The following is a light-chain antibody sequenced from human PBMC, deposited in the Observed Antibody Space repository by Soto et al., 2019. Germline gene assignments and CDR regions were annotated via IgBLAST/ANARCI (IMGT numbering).Light chain of an antibody. J-gene: IGLJ1*01. CDR3: SSYTSSSTLEDV. CDR1: SSDVGGYNY. CDR2: DVS. Sequence: QSALTQPASVSGSPGQSITISCTGTSSDVGGYNYVSWYQQHPGKAPKLMIYDVSNRPSGVSNRFSGSKSGNTASQTISGLQAEDEADYYCSSYTSSSTLEDVFGTGTKLTVL. V-gene: IGLV2-14*01.